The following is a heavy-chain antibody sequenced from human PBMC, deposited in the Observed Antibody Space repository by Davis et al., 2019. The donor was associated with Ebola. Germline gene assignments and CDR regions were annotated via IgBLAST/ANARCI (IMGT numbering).Heavy chain of an antibody. CDR1: GFTFSSYG. CDR3: AKGFHYDFWSGYPQSDQD. V-gene: IGHV3-30*18. J-gene: IGHJ4*02. CDR2: ISYDGSNK. D-gene: IGHD3-3*01. Sequence: PGGSLRLSCAASGFTFSSYGMHWVRQAPGQGLEWVAVISYDGSNKYYADSVKGRFTISRDNSKNTLYLQMNSLRAEDTAVYYCAKGFHYDFWSGYPQSDQDWGQGTLVTVSS.